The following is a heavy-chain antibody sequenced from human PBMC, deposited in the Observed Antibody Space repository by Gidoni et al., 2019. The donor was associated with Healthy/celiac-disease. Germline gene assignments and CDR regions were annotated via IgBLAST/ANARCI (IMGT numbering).Heavy chain of an antibody. Sequence: QVQLQESGPGLVKPSETLSLTCTVSGGSISSYYWSCIRPPPGKGLEWIGYIYYSGRTNYNPSLKSRVTISVDTSKNQFSLKLSSVTAADTAVYYCARHAGSDGPKKYYDFWSGYFPTGFDYWGQGTLVTVSS. J-gene: IGHJ4*02. CDR3: ARHAGSDGPKKYYDFWSGYFPTGFDY. D-gene: IGHD3-3*01. CDR2: IYYSGRT. CDR1: GGSISSYY. V-gene: IGHV4-59*08.